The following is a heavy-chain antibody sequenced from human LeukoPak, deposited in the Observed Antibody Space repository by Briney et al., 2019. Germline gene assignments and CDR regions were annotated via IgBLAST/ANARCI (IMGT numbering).Heavy chain of an antibody. Sequence: PGGSPRLSCAASGFTFSTFAMTWVRQAPGKGLEWVSTFSPDGIHYADSVKGRFAISRDDSKNTLYLQMNSLRPEDTAVYYCAKGVVAATNAAYYGMDVWGQGTTVTVSS. D-gene: IGHD2-15*01. CDR3: AKGVVAATNAAYYGMDV. J-gene: IGHJ6*02. CDR1: GFTFSTFA. CDR2: FSPDGI. V-gene: IGHV3-23*01.